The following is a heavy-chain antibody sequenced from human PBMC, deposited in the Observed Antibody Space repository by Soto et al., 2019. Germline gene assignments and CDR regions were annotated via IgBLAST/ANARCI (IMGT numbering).Heavy chain of an antibody. D-gene: IGHD2-21*02. CDR2: IIPFFGSV. CDR3: ARGNQYGGNSEAFGT. V-gene: IGHV1-69*14. Sequence: QVQLVQSGAEVKKPGSSVRVSCKASGLTFSGSTLTWLRQAPGQGPEWMGGIIPFFGSVDYAPKFQDRVTITADKATFTTYMELRSLRFDDTAVYYCARGNQYGGNSEAFGTWGQGTVVTV. CDR1: GLTFSGST. J-gene: IGHJ3*01.